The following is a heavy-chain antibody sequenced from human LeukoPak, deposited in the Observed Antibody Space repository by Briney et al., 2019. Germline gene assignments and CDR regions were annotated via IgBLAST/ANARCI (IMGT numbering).Heavy chain of an antibody. D-gene: IGHD2-2*01. CDR2: ISSSGSTI. V-gene: IGHV3-48*04. CDR3: AKGTVVVPAAKTYYYYYYMDV. CDR1: GFTFSSYS. Sequence: PGGSLRLSCAASGFTFSSYSMNWVRQAPGKGLGWVSYISSSGSTIYYADSVKGRFTISRDNAKNSLYLQMNSLRAEDTAVYYCAKGTVVVPAAKTYYYYYYMDVWGKGTTVTISS. J-gene: IGHJ6*03.